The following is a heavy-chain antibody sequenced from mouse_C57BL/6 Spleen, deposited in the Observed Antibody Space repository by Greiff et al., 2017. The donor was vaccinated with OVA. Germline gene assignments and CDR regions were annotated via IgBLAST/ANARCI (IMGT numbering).Heavy chain of an antibody. D-gene: IGHD2-3*01. CDR3: GGTSYDDYSSYDY. CDR2: IHPNSGST. V-gene: IGHV1-64*01. J-gene: IGHJ2*01. CDR1: GYTFTSYW. Sequence: VQLQQPGAELVKPGASVKLSCKASGYTFTSYWMHWVKQRPGQGLEWIGMIHPNSGSTNYNEKFKSKATLTVDKSSSTAYMQLSSLTSEESAVYYCGGTSYDDYSSYDYWGQGTTLTVSS.